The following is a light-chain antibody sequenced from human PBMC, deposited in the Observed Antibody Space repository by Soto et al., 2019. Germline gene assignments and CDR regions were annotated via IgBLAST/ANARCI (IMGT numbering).Light chain of an antibody. CDR2: EVS. CDR1: SSDIGDYNY. V-gene: IGLV2-14*01. Sequence: QSVLTQPASVSGSPGQSITISCTGSSSDIGDYNYVSWYQQHPGKVPKLMTYEVSNRPSGVSSRFSGSKSGNTASLTISGLQAEDEADYYCSSYTSSSTLAVFGGGTKLTVL. CDR3: SSYTSSSTLAV. J-gene: IGLJ2*01.